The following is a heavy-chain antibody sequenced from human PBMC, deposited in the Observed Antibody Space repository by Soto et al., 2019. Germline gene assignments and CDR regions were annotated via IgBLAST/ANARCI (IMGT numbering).Heavy chain of an antibody. Sequence: SDTLSLTCTVSGGSISSDYWNWIRQPPGKGLEWIGYVYHSWSTKYNPSLKSRVTVSVDTSKNQLSLKLSSVTAADTAVYYCARFGTSPNGNWFDPWGQGTLVTVSS. D-gene: IGHD3-10*01. CDR1: GGSISSDY. V-gene: IGHV4-59*01. CDR3: ARFGTSPNGNWFDP. J-gene: IGHJ5*02. CDR2: VYHSWST.